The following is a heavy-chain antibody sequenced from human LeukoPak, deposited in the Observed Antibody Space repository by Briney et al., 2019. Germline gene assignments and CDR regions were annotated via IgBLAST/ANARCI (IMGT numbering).Heavy chain of an antibody. Sequence: GGSLRLSCGASGFTFSNFGMHWVRQAPGKGLEWVAVIWADGKNKFYTDSVRGRFTFSRDNSKNMLYLQMNSLRPEDTAIYYCVKEFGPLGAFDFWGQGTMVTVSS. V-gene: IGHV3-30*02. CDR3: VKEFGPLGAFDF. J-gene: IGHJ3*01. CDR2: IWADGKNK. CDR1: GFTFSNFG. D-gene: IGHD3-10*01.